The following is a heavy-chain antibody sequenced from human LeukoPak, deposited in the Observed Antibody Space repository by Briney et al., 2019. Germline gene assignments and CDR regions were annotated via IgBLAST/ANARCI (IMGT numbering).Heavy chain of an antibody. Sequence: ASVKVSCKASGYTFTSYGISWVRQAPGQGLEWMGWISAYNGNTNYAQKLQGRATMTTDTSTSTAYMELRSLRSDDTAVYYCAIYCSGGSCLDYWGQGALVTVSS. V-gene: IGHV1-18*01. D-gene: IGHD2-15*01. CDR2: ISAYNGNT. J-gene: IGHJ4*02. CDR1: GYTFTSYG. CDR3: AIYCSGGSCLDY.